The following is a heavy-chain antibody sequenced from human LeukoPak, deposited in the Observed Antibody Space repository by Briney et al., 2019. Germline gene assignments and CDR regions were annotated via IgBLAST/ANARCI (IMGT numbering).Heavy chain of an antibody. D-gene: IGHD6-13*01. CDR2: INPSGGSS. CDR1: GYTFTSYY. V-gene: IGHV1-46*01. CDR3: ARDLSIVPGIAAAGTIWFDP. Sequence: ASVKVSFKASGYTFTSYYMHWVRQAPGQGLEWVGIINPSGGSSNYAQKFQGRVTMTRDTSTSTVYMELSSLRSEDTAVYYCARDLSIVPGIAAAGTIWFDPWGQGTLVTVSS. J-gene: IGHJ5*02.